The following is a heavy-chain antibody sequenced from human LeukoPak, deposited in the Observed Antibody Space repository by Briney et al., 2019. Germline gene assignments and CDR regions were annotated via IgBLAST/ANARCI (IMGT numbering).Heavy chain of an antibody. Sequence: ASVKVSCKASGYTFTSYAMNWVRQAPGQGLEWMGWINTNTGNPTYAQGFTGRFVFSLDTSVSTAYLQISSLKAEDTAVYYCARGPYGGNPPPFDYWGQGTLVTVSS. CDR2: INTNTGNP. CDR1: GYTFTSYA. J-gene: IGHJ4*02. V-gene: IGHV7-4-1*02. D-gene: IGHD4-23*01. CDR3: ARGPYGGNPPPFDY.